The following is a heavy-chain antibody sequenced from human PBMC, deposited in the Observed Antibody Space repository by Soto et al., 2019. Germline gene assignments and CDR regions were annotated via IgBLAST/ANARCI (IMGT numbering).Heavy chain of an antibody. D-gene: IGHD2-15*01. J-gene: IGHJ4*02. CDR1: GFSLATSGVC. CDR3: ARIAISGGSCKGDY. V-gene: IGHV2-70*17. CDR2: IDWDDDE. Sequence: SGRTLVNPSQTLTLTCTLSGFSLATSGVCVSWIRQPPGKALEWLARIDWDDDEFYRKSLKTRLTISKDTSKTQVVLTMTNMDPVDTATYYCARIAISGGSCKGDYWGQGTLVTVSS.